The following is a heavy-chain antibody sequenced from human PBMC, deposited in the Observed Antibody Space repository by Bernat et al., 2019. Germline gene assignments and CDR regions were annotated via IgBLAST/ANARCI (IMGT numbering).Heavy chain of an antibody. V-gene: IGHV4-34*01. CDR2: INHSGST. CDR1: GGSFSGYY. CDR3: ARGRSNYWFDP. J-gene: IGHJ5*02. Sequence: QVQLQQWGAGLLKPSATLSLTCAVYGGSFSGYYWSWIRQPPGKGLEWIGEINHSGSTNYNPSLKRRFTISVGTSKNEFCVKVVAVAAADTAVYDCARGRSNYWFDPWGQGTLVTVSS. D-gene: IGHD4-11*01.